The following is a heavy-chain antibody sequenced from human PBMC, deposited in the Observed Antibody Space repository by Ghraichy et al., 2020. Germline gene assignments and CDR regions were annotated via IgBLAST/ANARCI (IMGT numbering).Heavy chain of an antibody. J-gene: IGHJ6*02. CDR2: INHSGST. D-gene: IGHD3-22*01. CDR3: ARVAPDSSGYFLYYHYGMDV. V-gene: IGHV4-34*01. Sequence: SQTLSLTCAVYGGSFSGYYWSWIRQPPGKGLEWIGEINHSGSTNYNPSLKSRVTISVDTSKNQFSLKLSSVTAADTAVYYCARVAPDSSGYFLYYHYGMDVWGQGTTVTVSS. CDR1: GGSFSGYY.